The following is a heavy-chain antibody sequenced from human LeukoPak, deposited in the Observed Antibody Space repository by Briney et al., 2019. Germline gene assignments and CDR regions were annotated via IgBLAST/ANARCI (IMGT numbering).Heavy chain of an antibody. Sequence: HPGGSLRLSCAASGFTFSSYDMHWVRQATGKGLEWVPAIGTAGDTYYPGSVKGRFTISRENAKNSLYLQMNSLRAGDTAVYYCARALTGDTGGYYYYGMDVRGQGTTVTVSS. D-gene: IGHD3-9*01. V-gene: IGHV3-13*04. CDR1: GFTFSSYD. CDR2: IGTAGDT. CDR3: ARALTGDTGGYYYYGMDV. J-gene: IGHJ6*02.